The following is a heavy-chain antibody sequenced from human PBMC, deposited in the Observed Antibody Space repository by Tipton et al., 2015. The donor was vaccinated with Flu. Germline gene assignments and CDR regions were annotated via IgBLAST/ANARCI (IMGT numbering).Heavy chain of an antibody. CDR2: IYHGGTT. CDR1: GSPISRGYY. V-gene: IGHV4-38-2*02. J-gene: IGHJ4*02. Sequence: TLSLTCTVSGSPISRGYYWGWIRQSPGKGLEWVGSIYHGGTTYYNPSLKSRLSIPADPSKSQFSLELTSLTAADTAIYCCALTITSGWVDYWCQGLLVTVSS. CDR3: ALTITSGWVDY. D-gene: IGHD6-19*01.